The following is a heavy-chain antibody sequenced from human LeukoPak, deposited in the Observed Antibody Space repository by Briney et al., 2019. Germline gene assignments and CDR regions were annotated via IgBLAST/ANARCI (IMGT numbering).Heavy chain of an antibody. V-gene: IGHV3-74*01. J-gene: IGHJ4*02. Sequence: GGSLRLSCAASGFTFTNYWMHWVRQAPGKGLVWVSHINTDGSSTNYADSVKGRFTISRDNAKNTLYLQMNSLRAEDTAVYYCARDPAAYFDYWGPGTLVTVSS. D-gene: IGHD2-2*01. CDR2: INTDGSST. CDR3: ARDPAAYFDY. CDR1: GFTFTNYW.